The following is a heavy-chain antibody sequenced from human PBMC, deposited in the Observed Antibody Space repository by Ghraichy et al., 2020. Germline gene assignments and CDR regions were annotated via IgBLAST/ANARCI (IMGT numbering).Heavy chain of an antibody. V-gene: IGHV3-23*01. Sequence: GGSLRLSCAASGFTFSSYAMSWVRQAPGKGLEWVSAISGSGGSTYYADSVKGRFTISRDNSKNTLYLQMNSLRAEDTAVYYCARADVVVTYVDAFDIWGQETTATVSS. CDR2: ISGSGGST. CDR1: GFTFSSYA. D-gene: IGHD2-21*02. CDR3: ARADVVVTYVDAFDI. J-gene: IGHJ3*02.